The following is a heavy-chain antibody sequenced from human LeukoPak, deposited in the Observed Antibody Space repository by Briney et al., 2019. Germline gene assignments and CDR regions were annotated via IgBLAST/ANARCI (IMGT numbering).Heavy chain of an antibody. Sequence: ASVKVSCKASGYTFTSYGISWVRQAPGQGLEWMGWISAYNGNTNHAQKLQGRVTMTTDTSTSTAYMELRSLRSDDTAVYYCARGWAYCGGDCYSGLDYWGQGTLVTVSS. CDR2: ISAYNGNT. J-gene: IGHJ4*02. V-gene: IGHV1-18*01. CDR3: ARGWAYCGGDCYSGLDY. D-gene: IGHD2-21*02. CDR1: GYTFTSYG.